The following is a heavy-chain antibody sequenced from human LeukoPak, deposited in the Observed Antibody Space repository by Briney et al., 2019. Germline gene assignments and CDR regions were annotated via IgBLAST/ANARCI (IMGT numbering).Heavy chain of an antibody. CDR2: IYYSGST. J-gene: IGHJ5*02. V-gene: IGHV4-59*01. CDR3: ARVLRYFDWLPYNWFDP. Sequence: PSETLSLTCTVSGGSISSYYWSWIRQLPGKGLEWIGYIYYSGSTNYNPSLKSRVTISVDTSKNQFSLKLSSVTAADTAVYYCARVLRYFDWLPYNWFDPWGQGTLVTVSS. D-gene: IGHD3-9*01. CDR1: GGSISSYY.